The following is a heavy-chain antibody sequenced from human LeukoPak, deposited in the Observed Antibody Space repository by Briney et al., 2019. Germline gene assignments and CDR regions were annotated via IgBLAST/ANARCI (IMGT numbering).Heavy chain of an antibody. CDR1: GYTFTGYY. CDR2: INTGNGNT. V-gene: IGHV1-3*03. D-gene: IGHD6-13*01. Sequence: ASVKVSCKASGYTFTGYYMHWVRQAPGQGLEWMGWINTGNGNTKYSQEFQGRVTITRDTSASMVYMELSSLRSEDMAVYYCARDAGSSWYEAKYNWFDPWGQGTLVTVSS. CDR3: ARDAGSSWYEAKYNWFDP. J-gene: IGHJ5*02.